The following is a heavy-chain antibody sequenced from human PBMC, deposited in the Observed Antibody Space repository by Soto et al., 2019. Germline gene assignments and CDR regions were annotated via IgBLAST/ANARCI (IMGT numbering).Heavy chain of an antibody. D-gene: IGHD3-10*01. J-gene: IGHJ6*02. CDR3: ARDETTPYTSGSYYYYGMDV. CDR1: GYTFTDYY. Sequence: QVQLVQSGAEVKKPGASVRVSCKASGYTFTDYYMHWVRQAPGQGLEWMGWINPNSGGTNYAQKCQGWVTMTRDTSISTAYMELNRLRSDDTAVYYCARDETTPYTSGSYYYYGMDVWGQGTTVTVSS. V-gene: IGHV1-2*04. CDR2: INPNSGGT.